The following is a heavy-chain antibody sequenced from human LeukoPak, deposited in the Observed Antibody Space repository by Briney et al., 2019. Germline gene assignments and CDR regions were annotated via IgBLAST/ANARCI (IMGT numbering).Heavy chain of an antibody. D-gene: IGHD4-17*01. J-gene: IGHJ4*02. CDR2: MFHSGDI. V-gene: IGHV4-38-2*01. Sequence: SETLSLTCDVSGYSIRSGSYWGWIRQPPGKGLEWIGCMFHSGDIYHNPSLKSRVTISADTSKNQFSLKLTSVTAADTAVYYCAKVGAYGDYARHDYWGQGTLVTVSS. CDR3: AKVGAYGDYARHDY. CDR1: GYSIRSGSY.